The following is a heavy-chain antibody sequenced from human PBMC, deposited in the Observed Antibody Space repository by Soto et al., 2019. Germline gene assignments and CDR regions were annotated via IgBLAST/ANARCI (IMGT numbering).Heavy chain of an antibody. CDR2: IDFRGTT. J-gene: IGHJ5*02. CDR1: GGSISSSSYF. Sequence: SETLSLTCTVSGGSISSSSYFWAWIRRPPGKGLEWIGSIDFRGTTYTNPSLESRVTISVDTSKNHFSLKLDSATAADTALYYCSRRAPEGFDPWGRGTLVTVSS. V-gene: IGHV4-39*02. CDR3: SRRAPEGFDP.